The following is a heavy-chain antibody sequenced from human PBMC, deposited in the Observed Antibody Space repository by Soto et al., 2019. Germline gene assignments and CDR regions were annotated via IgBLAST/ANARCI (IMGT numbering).Heavy chain of an antibody. CDR1: GYSFTRYY. D-gene: IGHD2-15*01. CDR3: ARKYCSGGTCGVDP. V-gene: IGHV1-46*01. CDR2: INPSDGGT. Sequence: QVQLVQSGAEVKRPGASVKVSCKASGYSFTRYYMHWVRQAPGQGLEWMAIINPSDGGTTYAQKFQGRVTMTRDTFTSPVYVELSSLRSEDTAVYYCARKYCSGGTCGVDPWGQGTLVTVSS. J-gene: IGHJ5*02.